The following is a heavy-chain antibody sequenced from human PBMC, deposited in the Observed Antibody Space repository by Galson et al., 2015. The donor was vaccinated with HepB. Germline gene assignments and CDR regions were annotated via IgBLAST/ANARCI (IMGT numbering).Heavy chain of an antibody. V-gene: IGHV3-21*01. D-gene: IGHD3-22*01. CDR2: ISSSSSYI. CDR3: ARDGEPFYSSGYYGYYFDY. J-gene: IGHJ4*02. Sequence: SLRLSCAASGFTFSSYSMNWVRQAPGKGLEWVSSISSSSSYIYYADSVKGRFTISRDNAKNSLYLQMNSLRAEDTAVYYCARDGEPFYSSGYYGYYFDYWGQGTLVTVSS. CDR1: GFTFSSYS.